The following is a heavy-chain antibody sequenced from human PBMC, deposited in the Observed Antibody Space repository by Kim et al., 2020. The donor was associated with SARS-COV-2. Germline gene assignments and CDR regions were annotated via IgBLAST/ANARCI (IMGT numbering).Heavy chain of an antibody. Sequence: ASVKVSCKASGYTFTSYGISWVRQAPGQGLEWMGWISAYNGNTNYAQKLQGRVTMTTDTSTSTAYMELRSLRSDDTAVYYCATSGYGVTIFGVAKGGYYDMDVWGKGTTVTVSS. CDR2: ISAYNGNT. CDR3: ATSGYGVTIFGVAKGGYYDMDV. J-gene: IGHJ6*03. D-gene: IGHD3-3*01. CDR1: GYTFTSYG. V-gene: IGHV1-18*01.